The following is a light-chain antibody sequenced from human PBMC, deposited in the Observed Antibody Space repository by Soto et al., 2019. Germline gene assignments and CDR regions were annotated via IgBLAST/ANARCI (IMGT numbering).Light chain of an antibody. CDR2: GAY. V-gene: IGKV3-20*01. J-gene: IGKJ4*01. CDR3: QQYGSLVLT. Sequence: EIVLTQSPGTLSLSPGERATLSCRASQSVSSTYLAWYQQKPGQAPRLLIYGAYSRATGIPDRCSGSGSGTDFTLTISRPEPEDFAVDYWQQYGSLVLTFGGGTKVEI. CDR1: QSVSSTY.